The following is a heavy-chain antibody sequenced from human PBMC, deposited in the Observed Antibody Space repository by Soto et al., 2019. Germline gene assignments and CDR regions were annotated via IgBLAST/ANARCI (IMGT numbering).Heavy chain of an antibody. CDR3: ARHPERIAEIGWFDP. CDR1: GFTFSSYS. Sequence: PGGSLRHSCAASGFTFSSYSMHWVRQAPGKGLEWVSYISSSSSTIYYADSVKGRFTISRDNAKNSLYLQMNSLRAEDTAVYYCARHPERIAEIGWFDPWGQGT. V-gene: IGHV3-48*01. D-gene: IGHD6-13*01. J-gene: IGHJ5*02. CDR2: ISSSSSTI.